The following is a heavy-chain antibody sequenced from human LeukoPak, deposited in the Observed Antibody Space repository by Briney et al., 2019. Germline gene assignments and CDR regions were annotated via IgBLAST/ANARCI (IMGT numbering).Heavy chain of an antibody. CDR3: ARPAAAPH. Sequence: GRSLRLSSAASGFTFSSCGTHWVRQAPGKGLEWVASIRYDGSNKYYGDSVKGPFSISRDNSKNTIYMQMNSLRAEDTGVYYCARPAAAPHWGQGTLVTVSS. J-gene: IGHJ4*02. D-gene: IGHD2-15*01. V-gene: IGHV3-30*02. CDR1: GFTFSSCG. CDR2: IRYDGSNK.